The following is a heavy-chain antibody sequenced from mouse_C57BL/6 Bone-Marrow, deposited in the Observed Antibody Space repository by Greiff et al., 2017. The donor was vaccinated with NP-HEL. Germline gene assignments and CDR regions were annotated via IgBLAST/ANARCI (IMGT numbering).Heavy chain of an antibody. CDR2: IYPGDGDT. V-gene: IGHV1-82*01. J-gene: IGHJ3*01. CDR1: GYAFSSSW. D-gene: IGHD2-2*01. Sequence: VMLVESGPELVKPGASVKISCKASGYAFSSSWMNWVKQRPGKGLEWIGRIYPGDGDTNYNGKFKGKATLTADKSSSTAYMQLSSLTSEDSAVYFCAREGATMVTTTGFAYWGQGTLVTVSA. CDR3: AREGATMVTTTGFAY.